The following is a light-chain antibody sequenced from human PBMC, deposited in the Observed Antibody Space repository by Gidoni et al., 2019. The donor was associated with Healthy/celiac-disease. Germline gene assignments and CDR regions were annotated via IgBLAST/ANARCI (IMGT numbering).Light chain of an antibody. CDR2: KAS. J-gene: IGKJ2*01. V-gene: IGKV1-5*03. CDR3: QQYNSYPYT. CDR1: QSISSW. Sequence: DIQITQSPSTLSASVGDRVTITCRASQSISSWFAWYQQKPGKAPKLLIYKASSLESGVPSMFSGSGSGTEFTLTISSLQPDDFATYYCQQYNSYPYTFGQGTKLEIK.